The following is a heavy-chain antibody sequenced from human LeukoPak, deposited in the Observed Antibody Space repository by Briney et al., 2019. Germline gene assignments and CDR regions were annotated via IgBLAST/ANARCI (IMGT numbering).Heavy chain of an antibody. CDR2: FSGSGGNT. V-gene: IGHV3-23*01. CDR1: GFTFSSYA. D-gene: IGHD4-23*01. Sequence: GGSLRLSCAASGFTFSSYAMSWVRQAPGKGLEWVSAFSGSGGNTYYADYVKGRFTISRDNSKSTLFLQMNSLRAEDTAVYFCAKRAMTTVAQIDYWGQGTLVTVSS. CDR3: AKRAMTTVAQIDY. J-gene: IGHJ4*02.